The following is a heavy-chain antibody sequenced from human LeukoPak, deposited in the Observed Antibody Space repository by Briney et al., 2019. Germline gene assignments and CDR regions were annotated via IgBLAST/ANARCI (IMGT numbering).Heavy chain of an antibody. CDR1: GYTFTSYY. CDR3: ARDSFHYDSSGYYDY. V-gene: IGHV1-46*01. CDR2: INPSGGST. Sequence: GASVKVSCKASGYTFTSYYMHWVRQAPGQGLEWMGIINPSGGSTSYAQKFQGRVTMTRDTSTSTVYMELSSLRSEDTAVYYCARDSFHYDSSGYYDYWGQGTLVTVSS. J-gene: IGHJ4*02. D-gene: IGHD3-22*01.